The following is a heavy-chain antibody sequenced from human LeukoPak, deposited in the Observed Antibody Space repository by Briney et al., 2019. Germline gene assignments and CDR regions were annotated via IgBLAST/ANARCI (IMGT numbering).Heavy chain of an antibody. V-gene: IGHV1-69*05. CDR3: ARPSRDGYNEYYFDY. Sequence: ASVKVSCKASGGTFSSYAISWVRQAPGQGLEWMGGIIPIFGTANYAQKFQGRVTITTDESTSTAYMELSSLRSEDTTAYYCARPSRDGYNEYYFDYWGQGTLVTVSS. CDR2: IIPIFGTA. J-gene: IGHJ4*02. CDR1: GGTFSSYA. D-gene: IGHD5-24*01.